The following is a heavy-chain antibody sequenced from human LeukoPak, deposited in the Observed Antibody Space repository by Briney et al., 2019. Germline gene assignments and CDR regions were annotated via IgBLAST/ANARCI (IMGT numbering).Heavy chain of an antibody. CDR3: ARGRPHGNDY. J-gene: IGHJ4*02. Sequence: GGSLRLSCAASGFTFSSYSMNWVRQAPGKGLEWVSSISSSSSYIYYADSVKGRFSISRDNAKNTLYLQMNSLRVEDTAVYYCARGRPHGNDYWGQGTLVTVSS. V-gene: IGHV3-21*01. CDR1: GFTFSSYS. CDR2: ISSSSSYI. D-gene: IGHD4-23*01.